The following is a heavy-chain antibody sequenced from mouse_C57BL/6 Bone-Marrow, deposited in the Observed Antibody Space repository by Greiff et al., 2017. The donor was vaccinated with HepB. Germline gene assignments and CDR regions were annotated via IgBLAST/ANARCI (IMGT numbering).Heavy chain of an antibody. CDR3: TRYDYPLFAY. V-gene: IGHV1-15*01. CDR1: GYTFTDYE. Sequence: VQRVESGAELVRPGASVTLSCKASGYTFTDYEMHWVKQTPVHGLEWIGAIDPETGGTAYNQKFKGKAILTADKSSSTAYMELRSLTSEDSAVYYCTRYDYPLFAYWGQGTLVTVAA. CDR2: IDPETGGT. J-gene: IGHJ3*01. D-gene: IGHD2-4*01.